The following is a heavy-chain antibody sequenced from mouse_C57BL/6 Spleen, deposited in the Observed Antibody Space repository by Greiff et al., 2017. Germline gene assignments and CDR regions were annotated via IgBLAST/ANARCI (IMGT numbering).Heavy chain of an antibody. CDR2: INPNNGGT. CDR3: ARGGFYDYDEYYFDY. Sequence: VQLQQSGPELVKPGASVKMSCKASGYTFTDYNMHWVKQSHGKSLEWIGYINPNNGGTSYNQKFKGKATLTVNKSSSTAYMELRSLTSEDSAVYYCARGGFYDYDEYYFDYWGQGTTLTVSS. CDR1: GYTFTDYN. V-gene: IGHV1-22*01. J-gene: IGHJ2*01. D-gene: IGHD2-4*01.